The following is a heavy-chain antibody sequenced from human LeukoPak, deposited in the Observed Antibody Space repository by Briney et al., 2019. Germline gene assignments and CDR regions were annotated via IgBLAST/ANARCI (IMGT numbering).Heavy chain of an antibody. V-gene: IGHV3-30-3*01. Sequence: GSLRLSCAASGFTFSSYAMHWVRQAPGKGLEWVAVISYDGSNKYYADSVKGRFTISRDNSKNTLYLQMNSLRAEDTAVYYCARDHQEYSSPFWYYYYYMDVWGKGTTVTVSS. J-gene: IGHJ6*03. D-gene: IGHD6-6*01. CDR3: ARDHQEYSSPFWYYYYYMDV. CDR1: GFTFSSYA. CDR2: ISYDGSNK.